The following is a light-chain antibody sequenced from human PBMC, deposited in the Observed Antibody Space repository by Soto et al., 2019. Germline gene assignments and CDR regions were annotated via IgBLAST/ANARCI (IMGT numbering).Light chain of an antibody. CDR1: QSFSTY. Sequence: EIVLTQYPATMSLSPGERATLSCRASQSFSTYLAWYQQKPGQAPRLLIYDASNRATGIPARFSGSGSGTDFTLTISSLEPEDFAVYYCQRRSSWPPWTFGQGTKVEIK. V-gene: IGKV3-11*01. J-gene: IGKJ1*01. CDR3: QRRSSWPPWT. CDR2: DAS.